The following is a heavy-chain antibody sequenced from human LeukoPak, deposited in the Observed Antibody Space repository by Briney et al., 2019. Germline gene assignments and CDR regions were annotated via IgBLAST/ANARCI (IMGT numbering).Heavy chain of an antibody. CDR3: VRDNTGGNPSFPPFDP. CDR1: GYTFTSYD. CDR2: MNPNSGNT. V-gene: IGHV1-8*01. J-gene: IGHJ5*02. D-gene: IGHD5-18*01. Sequence: GASVKVSCKASGYTFTSYDINWVRQATGQGLEWMGWMNPNSGNTGYAQKFQGRVTMTRNTYISTAYMELSSLRSDDTAVYFCVRDNTGGNPSFPPFDPWGQGTLVTVS.